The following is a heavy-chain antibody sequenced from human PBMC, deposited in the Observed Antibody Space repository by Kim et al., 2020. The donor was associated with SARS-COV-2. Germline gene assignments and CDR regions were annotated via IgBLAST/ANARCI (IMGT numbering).Heavy chain of an antibody. CDR2: ISGSGGST. CDR1: GFTFSSYA. J-gene: IGHJ4*02. CDR3: AKDPMVRGVIIQPLDY. D-gene: IGHD3-10*01. Sequence: GGSLRLSCAASGFTFSSYAMSWVRQAPGKGLEWVSAISGSGGSTYYADSVKGRFTISRDNSKNTLYLQMNSLRAEDTAVYYCAKDPMVRGVIIQPLDYWGQGTLVTVSS. V-gene: IGHV3-23*01.